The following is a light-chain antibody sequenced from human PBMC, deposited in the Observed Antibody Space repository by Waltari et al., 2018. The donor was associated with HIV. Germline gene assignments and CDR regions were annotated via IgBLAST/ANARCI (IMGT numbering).Light chain of an antibody. V-gene: IGLV3-1*01. CDR1: SSGKKH. CDR3: QAWDGSTAV. Sequence: SYVLTPPSGVSVSPLPTPSITGSDTSSGKKHVCWYQQKPGQSPVLVIYQGNKRPSGIPERFSGSNSGNTATLTFSGTQSVDEATYYCQAWDGSTAVFGGGTKLTVL. J-gene: IGLJ2*01. CDR2: QGN.